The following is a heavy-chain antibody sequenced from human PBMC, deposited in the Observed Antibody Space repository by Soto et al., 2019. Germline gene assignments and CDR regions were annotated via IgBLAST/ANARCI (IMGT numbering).Heavy chain of an antibody. D-gene: IGHD6-19*01. V-gene: IGHV4-34*01. CDR2: INHSGST. CDR3: ARRPSLLDIAVALGWFDP. J-gene: IGHJ5*02. Sequence: PSETLSLTCAVYGGSFSGYYWSWIRQPPGKGLEWIGEINHSGSTNYNPSLKSRVTISVDTSKNQLSLKLSSVTAADTAVYYCARRPSLLDIAVALGWFDPWGQGTLVTVSS. CDR1: GGSFSGYY.